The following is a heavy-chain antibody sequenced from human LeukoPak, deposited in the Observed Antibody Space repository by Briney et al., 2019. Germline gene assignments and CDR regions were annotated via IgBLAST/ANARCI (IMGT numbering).Heavy chain of an antibody. D-gene: IGHD3-16*01. CDR3: ARIREANIMAYYYGMDV. V-gene: IGHV3-23*01. CDR1: GFTFSSYA. J-gene: IGHJ6*02. CDR2: ISNSGGNT. Sequence: PGGSLRLSCAASGFTFSSYALSWVRQAPGKGLDWVSAISNSGGNTYYAASVQGRFTISRDNSKNTLFLRMNSLRAEDTAVYFCARIREANIMAYYYGMDVWGQGTTVTVSS.